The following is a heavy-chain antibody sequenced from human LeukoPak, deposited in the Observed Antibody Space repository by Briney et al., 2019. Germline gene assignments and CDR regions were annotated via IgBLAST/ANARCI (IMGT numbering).Heavy chain of an antibody. D-gene: IGHD3-22*01. CDR2: IYYSGST. V-gene: IGHV4-59*12. Sequence: SETLSLTCTVSYGSISSYYWSWIRQPPGKGLEWIGYIYYSGSTNHNPSLKSRVTISLDTSKNQFSLKLSSVTAADTAVYYCARVRYYYDSSGYSIPLFDYWGQGTLVTVSS. J-gene: IGHJ4*02. CDR3: ARVRYYYDSSGYSIPLFDY. CDR1: YGSISSYY.